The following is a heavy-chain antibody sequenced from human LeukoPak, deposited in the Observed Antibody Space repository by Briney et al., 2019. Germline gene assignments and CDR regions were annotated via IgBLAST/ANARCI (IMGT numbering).Heavy chain of an antibody. V-gene: IGHV3-21*01. CDR2: ISSSSSYI. CDR1: GFTFSSYS. Sequence: GGSLRLSCAASGFTFSSYSMNWVRQAPGKGLEWVSSISSSSSYIYYADSVKGRFTIARDNAKNSLYLQMNSLRAEDTAVYYCARGYGEIDIVVVVAATLVDYYYYMDVWGKGTTVTVSS. J-gene: IGHJ6*03. CDR3: ARGYGEIDIVVVVAATLVDYYYYMDV. D-gene: IGHD2-15*01.